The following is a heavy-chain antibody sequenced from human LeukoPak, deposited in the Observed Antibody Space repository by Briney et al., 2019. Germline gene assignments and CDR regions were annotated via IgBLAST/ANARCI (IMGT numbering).Heavy chain of an antibody. J-gene: IGHJ3*02. CDR1: GGSISSYY. V-gene: IGHV4-4*07. D-gene: IGHD3-3*01. CDR2: IYTSGST. CDR3: ARTPITIFGVVIIPVFNAFDI. Sequence: SETLSLTCTVSGGSISSYYWSWIRQPAGKGLEWIGRIYTSGSTNYNPSLKSRVTMSVDTSKNQFSLKMSSVTAADTAVYYCARTPITIFGVVIIPVFNAFDIWGQGTMVTLSS.